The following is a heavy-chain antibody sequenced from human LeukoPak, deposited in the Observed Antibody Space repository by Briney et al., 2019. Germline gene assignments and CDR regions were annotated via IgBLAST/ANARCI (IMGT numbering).Heavy chain of an antibody. CDR1: GGTFSSYA. V-gene: IGHV1-69*04. Sequence: SVKVSCKASGGTFSSYAISWVRQAPEQGLEWMGRIVPILGIANYAQKFQGRVTITADKSTSTAYMELSSLRSEDTAVYYCARDEGRDGYNNDYWGQGTLVTVSS. D-gene: IGHD5-24*01. CDR3: ARDEGRDGYNNDY. CDR2: IVPILGIA. J-gene: IGHJ4*02.